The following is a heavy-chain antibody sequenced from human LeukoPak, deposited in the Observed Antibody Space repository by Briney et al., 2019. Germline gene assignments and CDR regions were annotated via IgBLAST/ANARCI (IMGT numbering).Heavy chain of an antibody. CDR3: TRAPGSYYALIGC. CDR1: GFTFGDYA. J-gene: IGHJ4*02. CDR2: IRSKAYGGTT. Sequence: PGGSLRLSCTASGFTFGDYAMCWVRQAPGKGLEWVGFIRSKAYGGTTEYAASVKGRFTISRDDSKSIAYLQMNSLKTEDTAVYYCTRAPGSYYALIGCWGQGTLVTVSS. V-gene: IGHV3-49*04. D-gene: IGHD1-26*01.